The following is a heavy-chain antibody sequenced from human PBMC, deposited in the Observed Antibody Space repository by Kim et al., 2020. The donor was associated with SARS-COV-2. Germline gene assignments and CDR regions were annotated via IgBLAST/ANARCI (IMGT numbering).Heavy chain of an antibody. J-gene: IGHJ4*02. CDR2: IYPDDSGT. Sequence: GESLKISCKGSGYSFTKYWIGWVRQMPGKGLEWMGIIYPDDSGTGYSPSFQGQVTISADKSISTAYLQWSSLRASDTAMYYCSRSPYCSSSDHCTIDDYWGQGTLVTVSS. V-gene: IGHV5-51*01. D-gene: IGHD2-2*01. CDR1: GYSFTKYW. CDR3: SRSPYCSSSDHCTIDDY.